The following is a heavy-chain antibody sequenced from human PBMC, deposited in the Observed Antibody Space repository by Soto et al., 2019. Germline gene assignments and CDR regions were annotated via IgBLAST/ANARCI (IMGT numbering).Heavy chain of an antibody. CDR3: ARVATMIVVMFHTDY. J-gene: IGHJ4*02. V-gene: IGHV3-30-3*01. Sequence: QVQLVESGGGVVQPGRSLRLSCAASGFTFSSYAMHWVRQAPGKGLEWVAVISYDGSNKYYADSVKGRFTISRDNSKNTLYLQMNSLRAEDTAVYYCARVATMIVVMFHTDYWGQGTLVTVSS. CDR1: GFTFSSYA. D-gene: IGHD3-22*01. CDR2: ISYDGSNK.